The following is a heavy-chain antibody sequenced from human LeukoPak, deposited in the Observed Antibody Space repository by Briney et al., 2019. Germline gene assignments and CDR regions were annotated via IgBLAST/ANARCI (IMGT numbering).Heavy chain of an antibody. CDR1: GYTFTDYY. CDR3: ARDGQLWLLSDYYYMDV. CDR2: INPNSGGT. D-gene: IGHD5-18*01. J-gene: IGHJ6*03. Sequence: ASVKVSCKASGYTFTDYYMHWVRQAPGQGLEWMGWINPNSGGTNYAQKFQGRVTMTRDTSISTAYMELSRLRSDDTAVYYCARDGQLWLLSDYYYMDVWGKGTTVTVSS. V-gene: IGHV1-2*02.